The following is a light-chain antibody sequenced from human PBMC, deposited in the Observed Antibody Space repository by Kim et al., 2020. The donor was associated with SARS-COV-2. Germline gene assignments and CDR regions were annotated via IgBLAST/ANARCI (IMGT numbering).Light chain of an antibody. CDR2: QDS. J-gene: IGLJ2*01. Sequence: YELTQPPSVSVSPGQTASITCSGDKLGDKYACWYQQKPGQSPVLVIYQDSKRPSGIPERFSGSNSGNTATLTISGTQAMDEADYYCQAWDSSTHVVFGGG. CDR3: QAWDSSTHVV. CDR1: KLGDKY. V-gene: IGLV3-1*01.